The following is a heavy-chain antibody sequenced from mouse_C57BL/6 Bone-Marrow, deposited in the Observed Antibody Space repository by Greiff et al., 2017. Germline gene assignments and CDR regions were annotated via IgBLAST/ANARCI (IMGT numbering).Heavy chain of an antibody. CDR3: ARWGWLPYWYFDV. CDR1: GYTFPDYN. V-gene: IGHV1-22*01. CDR2: INPNNGGT. Sequence: VQLQQSGPELVKTGASVKMSCKASGYTFPDYNMHWVKQSHGKSLEWIGYINPNNGGTSYKQTFKGKATLTVNKSSSTAYMELRSLTSADSAVYYCARWGWLPYWYFDVWGTGTTVTVSS. D-gene: IGHD2-3*01. J-gene: IGHJ1*03.